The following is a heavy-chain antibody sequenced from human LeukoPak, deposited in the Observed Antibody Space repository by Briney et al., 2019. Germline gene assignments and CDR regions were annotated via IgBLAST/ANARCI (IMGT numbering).Heavy chain of an antibody. D-gene: IGHD5-24*01. V-gene: IGHV3-72*01. Sequence: PGGSLRLSCAASGFTFSDHYMDWVRQAPGKGLEWVGRTRNKANSYTTEYAASVKGRFTISRDDSKNSLYLQMNSLKTEDTAVYYCARAKRDGYNLGWFDPWGQGTLVTVSS. CDR2: TRNKANSYTT. J-gene: IGHJ5*02. CDR1: GFTFSDHY. CDR3: ARAKRDGYNLGWFDP.